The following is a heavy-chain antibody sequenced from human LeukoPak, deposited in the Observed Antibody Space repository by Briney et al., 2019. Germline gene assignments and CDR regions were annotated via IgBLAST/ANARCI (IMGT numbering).Heavy chain of an antibody. CDR2: TYYRSKWYN. CDR3: ARERYIVVVPAATPLFRWFDP. V-gene: IGHV6-1*01. D-gene: IGHD2-2*01. Sequence: SQTLSLTCAISGDSVSSNSAAWNWIRQSPSRGLEWLGRTYYRSKWYNDYAVSVKSRITINPDTSKNQFSLQLNSVTPEDTAVYYCARERYIVVVPAATPLFRWFDPWGQGTLVTVSS. CDR1: GDSVSSNSAA. J-gene: IGHJ5*02.